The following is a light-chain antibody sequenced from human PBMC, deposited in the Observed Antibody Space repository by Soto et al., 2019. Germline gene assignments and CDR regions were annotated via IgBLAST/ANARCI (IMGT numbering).Light chain of an antibody. Sequence: QSALTQPPSASGSPGQSVTISCTGTSSDVGGYKYVSWYQQHPGKAPKLMIFEVNKRPSGVPGRFSGSKSGNTASLTVSGLQAEVEADYYCSSYAGINNLGVFGTGTKVTVL. J-gene: IGLJ1*01. CDR2: EVN. V-gene: IGLV2-8*01. CDR1: SSDVGGYKY. CDR3: SSYAGINNLGV.